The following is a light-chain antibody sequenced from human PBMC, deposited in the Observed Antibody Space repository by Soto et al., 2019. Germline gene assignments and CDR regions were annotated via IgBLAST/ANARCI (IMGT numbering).Light chain of an antibody. CDR2: DVS. Sequence: QSALTQPRSVSGSPGQSVTISCTGTSSDVGGYNYVSWYQQHPGKAPKLMIYDVSKRPSGVPDRFSGSKSGNAASLTISGLQTEDEADYYCCSYGGSYTGVFGGGTQLTVL. CDR1: SSDVGGYNY. V-gene: IGLV2-11*01. J-gene: IGLJ2*01. CDR3: CSYGGSYTGV.